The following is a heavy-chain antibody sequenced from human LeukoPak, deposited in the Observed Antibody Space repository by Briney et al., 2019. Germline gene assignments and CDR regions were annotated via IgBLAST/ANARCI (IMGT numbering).Heavy chain of an antibody. CDR3: ARDQPQQQLGGTDFDY. Sequence: GGSLRLSCAASGFTVSSNYMSWVRQAPGKGLEWVSSISSSSSYIYYADSVKGRFTISRDNAKNSLYLQMNSLRAEDTAVHYCARDQPQQQLGGTDFDYWGQGTLVTVSS. CDR1: GFTVSSNY. D-gene: IGHD6-13*01. V-gene: IGHV3-21*01. CDR2: ISSSSSYI. J-gene: IGHJ4*02.